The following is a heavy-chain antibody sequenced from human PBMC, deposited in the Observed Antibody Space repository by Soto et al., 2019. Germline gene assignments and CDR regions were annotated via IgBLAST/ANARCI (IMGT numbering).Heavy chain of an antibody. CDR1: GFTINRFG. CDR3: ASVADY. V-gene: IGHV3-30*03. J-gene: IGHJ4*02. D-gene: IGHD2-21*01. CDR2: ISSDGRNE. Sequence: QVRLVESGGGVVEPGRSLRLSCVASGFTINRFGMDWVRQAPGKGLEWVALISSDGRNEYYPDSVKGRFTISRDMSKNTVYLQMNRLIVEDTAGYDCASVADYWGQGTLVTVSS.